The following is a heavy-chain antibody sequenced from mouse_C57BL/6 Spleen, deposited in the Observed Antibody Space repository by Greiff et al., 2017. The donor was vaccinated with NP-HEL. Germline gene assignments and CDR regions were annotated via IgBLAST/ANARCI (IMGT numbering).Heavy chain of an antibody. V-gene: IGHV1-59*01. D-gene: IGHD2-1*01. CDR2: IDPSDSYT. CDR1: GYTFTSYW. Sequence: QVQLQQPGAELVRPGTSVKLSCKASGYTFTSYWMHWVKQRPGQGLEWIGVIDPSDSYTNYNQKFKGKATLTVDTSSSTAYMQLSSLTSEDSAVYYCAREGREIWYHFMDYWGQGTSVTVSS. J-gene: IGHJ4*01. CDR3: AREGREIWYHFMDY.